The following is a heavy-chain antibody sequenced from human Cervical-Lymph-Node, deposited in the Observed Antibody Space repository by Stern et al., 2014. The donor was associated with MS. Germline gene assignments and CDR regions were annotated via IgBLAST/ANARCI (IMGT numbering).Heavy chain of an antibody. D-gene: IGHD1-1*01. J-gene: IGHJ6*02. Sequence: EMQLVESGAEVKKPGESLKISCKGSGYTFTNNWIAWVRQMPGKGLEWMGIIYPDDSDIRYSPSLQGQVTISADQSISTAYLQWRSLKAADSAVYYCARPPPRRKWDDPNYGMDVWGQGTTVTVSS. CDR2: IYPDDSDI. CDR3: ARPPPRRKWDDPNYGMDV. CDR1: GYTFTNNW. V-gene: IGHV5-51*03.